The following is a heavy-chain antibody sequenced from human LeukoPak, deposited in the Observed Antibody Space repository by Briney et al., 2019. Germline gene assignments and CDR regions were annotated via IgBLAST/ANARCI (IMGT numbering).Heavy chain of an antibody. CDR2: ISISGSTI. CDR1: GFTFSNYE. J-gene: IGHJ4*02. V-gene: IGHV3-48*03. Sequence: GGSLRLSCAASGFTFSNYEMNWGPQAPGKGLERVSYISISGSTIYYADSVKGRFTISRDNAKNSLYLQMNSLRAEDTAVYYCAREGVVVSAAVDYWGQGTLVTVSS. CDR3: AREGVVVSAAVDY. D-gene: IGHD2-2*01.